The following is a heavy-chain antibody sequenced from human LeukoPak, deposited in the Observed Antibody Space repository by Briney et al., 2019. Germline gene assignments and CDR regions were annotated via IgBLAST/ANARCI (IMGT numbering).Heavy chain of an antibody. J-gene: IGHJ4*02. D-gene: IGHD3-22*01. CDR3: ARAYYYDSSGYYYFFDY. Sequence: GGSLRLSCAGSGFTFSSYSMNWVRQAPGKGLEWVSSISTGGTYIYYADSVKGRFTISRDNARNSLYLQMNSLRAEDTAVYYCARAYYYDSSGYYYFFDYWGQGTLVTVSS. CDR2: ISTGGTYI. CDR1: GFTFSSYS. V-gene: IGHV3-21*01.